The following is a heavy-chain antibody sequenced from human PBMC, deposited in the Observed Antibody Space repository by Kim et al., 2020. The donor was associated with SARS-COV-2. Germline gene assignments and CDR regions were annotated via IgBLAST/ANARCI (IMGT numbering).Heavy chain of an antibody. CDR2: IYYSGST. Sequence: SETLSLTCTVSGGSISSGGYYWSWIRQHPGKGLEWIGYIYYSGSTYYNPSLKSRVTISVDTSKNQFSLKLSSVTAADTAVYYCARGEMIFGVVTYAFDIWGQGTKVTVSS. V-gene: IGHV4-31*03. CDR3: ARGEMIFGVVTYAFDI. CDR1: GGSISSGGYY. D-gene: IGHD3-3*01. J-gene: IGHJ3*02.